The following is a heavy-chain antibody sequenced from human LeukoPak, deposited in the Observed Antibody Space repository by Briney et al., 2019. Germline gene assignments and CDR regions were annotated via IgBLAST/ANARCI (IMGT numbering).Heavy chain of an antibody. CDR3: ARGSTYGGNFYLSTDFDY. CDR1: GGSISSGGYS. D-gene: IGHD4-23*01. Sequence: PSETLSLTCAVSGGSISSGGYSWSWIRQPPGKGLEWIGYIYHSGSTYYNPSLKSRVTISVDRSKNQFSLKLSSVTAADTAVYYCARGSTYGGNFYLSTDFDYWGQGTLVTVSS. J-gene: IGHJ4*02. V-gene: IGHV4-30-2*01. CDR2: IYHSGST.